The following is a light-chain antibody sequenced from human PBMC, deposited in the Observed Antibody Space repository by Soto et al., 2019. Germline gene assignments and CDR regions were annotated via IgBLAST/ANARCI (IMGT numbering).Light chain of an antibody. CDR2: DVS. CDR1: QDIRGA. Sequence: AIHLTQSPSSLSASVGDRVTITCRASQDIRGALDWYQQKPGKAPKMLIYDVSTLERGVPSRFSVSSSWTDFTLAISSLQPEDFATYYCQQFNNYPITFGQGTRLEIK. J-gene: IGKJ5*01. V-gene: IGKV1D-13*01. CDR3: QQFNNYPIT.